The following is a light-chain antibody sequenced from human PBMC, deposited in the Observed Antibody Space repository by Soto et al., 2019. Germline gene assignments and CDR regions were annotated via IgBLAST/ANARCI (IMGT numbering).Light chain of an antibody. CDR3: SSYAGSYNWV. V-gene: IGLV2-8*01. CDR2: EVS. CDR1: SSDVGGYKY. J-gene: IGLJ3*02. Sequence: QSALTQPPSASGSRGQSVTISCTGTSSDVGGYKYVSWYQQHPGKAPKLLIYEVSKRPSGVPDRFSGSKSGNTASLTVSGLQAADEADSYCSSYAGSYNWVFGGGTKVTVL.